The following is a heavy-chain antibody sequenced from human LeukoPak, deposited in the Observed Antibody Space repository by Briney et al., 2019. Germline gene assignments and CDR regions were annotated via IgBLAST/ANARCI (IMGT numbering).Heavy chain of an antibody. V-gene: IGHV4-59*12. CDR2: MYYSGST. CDR3: ARNGYYSADP. J-gene: IGHJ5*02. D-gene: IGHD3-22*01. Sequence: SETLSLTCTVSGGSINGYYWTWIRLPPGKELEWIGYMYYSGSTNYNPSLKSRVTVSMGKSKNQFSLRLNSVTAADTAIYYCARNGYYSADPWGQGTLVTVSS. CDR1: GGSINGYY.